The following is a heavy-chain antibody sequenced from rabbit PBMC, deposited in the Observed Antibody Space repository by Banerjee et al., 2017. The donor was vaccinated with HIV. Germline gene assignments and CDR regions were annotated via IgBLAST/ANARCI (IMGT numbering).Heavy chain of an antibody. Sequence: QQQLEESGGGLVKPGGTLTLTCKASRIDFSSGFYICWVRQAPGKGLEWIACINTISGDTVYATWAKGRFTISKASWTTVTLQMTSLTAADTATYFCARSYDGSGWALSLWGPGTLVTVS. D-gene: IGHD4-2*01. CDR3: ARSYDGSGWALSL. V-gene: IGHV1S45*01. CDR1: RIDFSSGFY. J-gene: IGHJ4*01. CDR2: INTISGDT.